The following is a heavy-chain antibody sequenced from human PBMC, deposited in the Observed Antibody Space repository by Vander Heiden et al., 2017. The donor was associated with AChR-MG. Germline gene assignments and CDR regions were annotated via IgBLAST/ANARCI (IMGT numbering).Heavy chain of an antibody. V-gene: IGHV3-21*01. Sequence: EVQLVESGGGLVKPRGSLRLSCAASGFTFSSYSMNWVRQAPGKGLEWVSSISSSSSYIYYAYSVKGRFTISRDNAKNSLYLQMNSMRAEDTAVYYCAISRQRTDFDYWFQGTLVAVSS. CDR2: ISSSSSYI. D-gene: IGHD6-25*01. J-gene: IGHJ4*02. CDR1: GFTFSSYS. CDR3: AISRQRTDFDY.